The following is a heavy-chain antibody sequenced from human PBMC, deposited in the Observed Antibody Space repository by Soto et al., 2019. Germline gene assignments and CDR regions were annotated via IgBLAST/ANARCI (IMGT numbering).Heavy chain of an antibody. J-gene: IGHJ4*02. Sequence: QVQLQESGPGLVKPSQTLSLTCTVSGGSISSGDYYWSWIRQPPGKGLEWIGYIYYSGSTYYNPSLKSRVTVSVDTSTSQFSLKLSSVTAADTAVYYCARVGDRAMAVSDWGQGTLVTVSS. V-gene: IGHV4-30-4*01. CDR1: GGSISSGDYY. CDR3: ARVGDRAMAVSD. D-gene: IGHD5-18*01. CDR2: IYYSGST.